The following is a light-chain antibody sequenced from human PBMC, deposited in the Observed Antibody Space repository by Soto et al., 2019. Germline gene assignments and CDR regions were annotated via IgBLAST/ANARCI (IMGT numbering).Light chain of an antibody. CDR1: QSVDSY. CDR2: DAS. J-gene: IGKJ5*01. CDR3: QQRLSWPLT. Sequence: EIVLTQSPATLSLSPGERATLSCRASQSVDSYLAWYQQKPGQAPRLLIFDASNRAAGIPGRFSGSGSGTDFTLTISGLEPEDFAIYYCQQRLSWPLTYGQGTRLEIK. V-gene: IGKV3-11*01.